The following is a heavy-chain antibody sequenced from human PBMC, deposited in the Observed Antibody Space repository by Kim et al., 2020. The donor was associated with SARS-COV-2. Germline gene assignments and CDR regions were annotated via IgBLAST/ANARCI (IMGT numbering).Heavy chain of an antibody. D-gene: IGHD3-10*01. Sequence: SETLSLTCIVSGYFITSGYYWGWIRQPPGKLLEWIGSISHSGVTYYNPSLKSRVTISVDTSKNQFSLELSSVIAADTAVYYCARGAGAGRHCFHYGMGV. J-gene: IGHJ6*01. CDR1: GYFITSGYY. CDR3: ARGAGAGRHCFHYGMGV. CDR2: ISHSGVT. V-gene: IGHV4-38-2*02.